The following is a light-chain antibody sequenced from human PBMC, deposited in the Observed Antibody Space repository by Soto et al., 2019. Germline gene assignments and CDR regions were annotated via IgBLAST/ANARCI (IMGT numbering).Light chain of an antibody. CDR2: GTS. J-gene: IGKJ1*01. V-gene: IGKV3-20*01. CDR3: QQYGSSPRT. CDR1: QSVSSK. Sequence: EMVMTQSPATLSVSPGERATLSCRASQSVSSKLAWYQQKPGQAPRLLIYGTSNRATGIPDRFSGSGSGTDFTLTISRLEPEDFAVYYCQQYGSSPRTFGQGTKVDIK.